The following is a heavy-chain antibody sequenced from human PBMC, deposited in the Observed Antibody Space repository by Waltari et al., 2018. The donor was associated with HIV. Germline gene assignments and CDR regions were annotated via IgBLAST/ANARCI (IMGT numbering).Heavy chain of an antibody. Sequence: EVQLLESGGALVRPGGSLRLSCAASGFAFSSYSMNWVRQAPGKGLEWVSTVTGSGGSTYYADSVRGRFTISRDNSKNTLYLQMNSLRPEDTAIYYCAKHREWIQPSYFDYWGQGTLVTVSS. CDR2: VTGSGGST. CDR3: AKHREWIQPSYFDY. V-gene: IGHV3-23*01. CDR1: GFAFSSYS. D-gene: IGHD5-18*01. J-gene: IGHJ4*02.